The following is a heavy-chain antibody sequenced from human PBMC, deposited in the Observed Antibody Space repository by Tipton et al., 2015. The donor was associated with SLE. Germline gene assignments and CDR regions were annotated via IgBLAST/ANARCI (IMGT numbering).Heavy chain of an antibody. CDR2: IYHSGST. D-gene: IGHD5-12*01. CDR3: AGDEATIGAFDI. CDR1: GGSISSSSYY. V-gene: IGHV4-39*07. J-gene: IGHJ3*02. Sequence: TLSLTCTVSGGSISSSSYYWGWIRQPPGKGLEWIGSIYHSGSTYYNPSLKSRVTISVDTSKNQFSLKMSSVTDADTAVYYCAGDEATIGAFDIWGQGTMVTVSS.